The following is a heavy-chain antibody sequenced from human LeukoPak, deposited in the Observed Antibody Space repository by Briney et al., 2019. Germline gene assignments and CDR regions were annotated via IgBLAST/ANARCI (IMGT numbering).Heavy chain of an antibody. CDR1: GGTFSSYA. CDR2: IIPIFGTA. Sequence: GASVKVSCKASGGTFSSYAISWVRQAPGQELEWMGGIIPIFGTANYAQKFQGRVTITADESTSTAYMELSSLRSEDTAVYYCARDRNDILTGYQYYYYMDVWGKGTTVTISS. J-gene: IGHJ6*03. CDR3: ARDRNDILTGYQYYYYMDV. V-gene: IGHV1-69*13. D-gene: IGHD3-9*01.